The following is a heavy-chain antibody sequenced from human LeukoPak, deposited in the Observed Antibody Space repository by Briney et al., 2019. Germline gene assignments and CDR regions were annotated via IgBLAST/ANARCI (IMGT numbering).Heavy chain of an antibody. CDR2: IIPIFGTA. CDR1: GGTFSSYA. Sequence: ASVKVSCEASGGTFSSYAISWVRQAPGQRLEWMGGIIPIFGTANYAQKFQGRVTITADESTSTAYMELSSLRSEDTAVYYCASQNGSRATYYYYGMDVWGQGTTVTVSS. V-gene: IGHV1-69*13. J-gene: IGHJ6*02. D-gene: IGHD1-1*01. CDR3: ASQNGSRATYYYYGMDV.